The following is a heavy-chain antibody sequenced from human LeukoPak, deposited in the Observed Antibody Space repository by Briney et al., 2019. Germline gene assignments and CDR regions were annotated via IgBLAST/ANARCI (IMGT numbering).Heavy chain of an antibody. J-gene: IGHJ4*02. CDR2: ISSGSSYI. CDR1: EFTFSSYS. V-gene: IGHV3-21*01. Sequence: KPGGSLRLSCAASEFTFSSYSMNWARQAPGKGLEWVSSISSGSSYIYYADSVQGRFTISRDNAKNSLYLQMNSLRAEDTAVYYCARDSGWVVATGVFDYWGQGTLVTVSS. D-gene: IGHD5-12*01. CDR3: ARDSGWVVATGVFDY.